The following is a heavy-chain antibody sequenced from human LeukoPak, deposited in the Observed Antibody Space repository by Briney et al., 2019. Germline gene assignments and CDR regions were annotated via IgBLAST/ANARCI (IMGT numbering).Heavy chain of an antibody. CDR2: IYTSGST. Sequence: PSETLSLTCTVSGGAINNYYWSWIRQPAGKGLEWIGRIYTSGSTNYNPSLKSRVTMSVDTSENQFSLKMSSVTAADTAVYYCARAYSGSHDYWGQGTLVTVSS. V-gene: IGHV4-4*07. CDR3: ARAYSGSHDY. CDR1: GGAINNYY. J-gene: IGHJ4*02. D-gene: IGHD1-26*01.